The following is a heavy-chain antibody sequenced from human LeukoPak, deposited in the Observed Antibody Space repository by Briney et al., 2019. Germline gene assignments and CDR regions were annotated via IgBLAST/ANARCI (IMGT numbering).Heavy chain of an antibody. V-gene: IGHV3-30*02. Sequence: GGSLRLSCAASGFTFSSYGMHWVRQAPGKGLEWVAFIRYDGSNKYYADSVKGRFTISRDNSKNTLYLQMNSLRAEDTAVYYCAKFITMIVVVSGFDYWGQGTLVTVSS. CDR3: AKFITMIVVVSGFDY. CDR2: IRYDGSNK. D-gene: IGHD3-22*01. J-gene: IGHJ4*02. CDR1: GFTFSSYG.